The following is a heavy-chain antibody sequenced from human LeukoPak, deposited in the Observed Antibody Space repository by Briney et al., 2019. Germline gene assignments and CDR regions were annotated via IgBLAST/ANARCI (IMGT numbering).Heavy chain of an antibody. CDR2: INHRGTS. CDR1: GESFSAYF. V-gene: IGHV4-34*01. Sequence: SETLSLTCAVYGESFSAYFWNWIRQAPGKPLEYIGEINHRGTSHYNPSLKTRVTLSVDASKNQFSLKLTSVTAADTAVYFCARGSSFDGYCSAGACDAGYYDSWGQGTPVTVSS. J-gene: IGHJ4*02. CDR3: ARGSSFDGYCSAGACDAGYYDS. D-gene: IGHD2-15*01.